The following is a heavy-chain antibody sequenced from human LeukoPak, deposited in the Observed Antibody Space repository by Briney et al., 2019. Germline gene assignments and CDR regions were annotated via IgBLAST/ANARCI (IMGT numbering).Heavy chain of an antibody. J-gene: IGHJ6*02. D-gene: IGHD2-2*01. Sequence: GGSLRLSCAASGFTFSSYEMNWVRQAPGKGLEWVSYISCSGSTIYYADSVEGRFTISGDNAKTSLYLQMNSLRAEDTAVYYCARALSTYQLGEYSYYYGMDVWGQGTTVTVSS. CDR1: GFTFSSYE. CDR2: ISCSGSTI. V-gene: IGHV3-48*03. CDR3: ARALSTYQLGEYSYYYGMDV.